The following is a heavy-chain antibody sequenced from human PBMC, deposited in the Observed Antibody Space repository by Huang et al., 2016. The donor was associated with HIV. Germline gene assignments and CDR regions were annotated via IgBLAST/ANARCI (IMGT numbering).Heavy chain of an antibody. CDR3: ASASIAARRWFDP. CDR2: IYYSGST. J-gene: IGHJ5*02. Sequence: QVQLQESDPGLVKPSETLSLTCTVSGGSMSSYYWSWIRQPPGKGLEWIGYIYYSGSTNYNPSLKSRVTISVDTSKNQFSLRLSSVTAADTAVYYCASASIAARRWFDPWGQGSLVTVSS. D-gene: IGHD6-6*01. V-gene: IGHV4-59*01. CDR1: GGSMSSYY.